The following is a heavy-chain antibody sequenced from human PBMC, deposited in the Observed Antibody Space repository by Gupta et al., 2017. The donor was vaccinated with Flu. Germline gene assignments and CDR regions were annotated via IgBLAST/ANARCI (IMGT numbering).Heavy chain of an antibody. V-gene: IGHV3-23*01. Sequence: EWVSAISGSGGSTYYADSVKGRFTISRDNSKNTLYLQMNSLRAEDTAVYYCAKKPGAAGYDSRGSYSNWCDPWGQGTLVTVSS. CDR2: ISGSGGST. J-gene: IGHJ5*02. CDR3: AKKPGAAGYDSRGSYSNWCDP. D-gene: IGHD3-22*01.